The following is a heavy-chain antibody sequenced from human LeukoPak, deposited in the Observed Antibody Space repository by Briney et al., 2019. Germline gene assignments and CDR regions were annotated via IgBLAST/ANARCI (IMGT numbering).Heavy chain of an antibody. Sequence: GASVKVSCKASGYTFTSYDINWVRQATGQGLEWMGWMNPNSGNTGYAQKFQGRVTITRNTSISTAYMELRSLRSDDTAVYYCARDLEGNYCSSTSCSIPLDYWGQGTLVTVSS. CDR1: GYTFTSYD. V-gene: IGHV1-8*03. CDR3: ARDLEGNYCSSTSCSIPLDY. D-gene: IGHD2-2*01. J-gene: IGHJ4*02. CDR2: MNPNSGNT.